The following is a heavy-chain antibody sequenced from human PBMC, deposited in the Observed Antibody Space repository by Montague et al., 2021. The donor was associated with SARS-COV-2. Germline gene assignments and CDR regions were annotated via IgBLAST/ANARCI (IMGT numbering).Heavy chain of an antibody. Sequence: SETLSLTCAVYGGSFSGYYWSWIRRPPGKGLEWIGESNHSGGTNYNPYLKGRVTISVDTSKNQFSLRLTSVTAADTAVYYCARGLSGSYSGGWVPVALFDFYHYMDVGAKGTTVPVSS. CDR1: GGSFSGYY. CDR2: SNHSGGT. D-gene: IGHD6-25*01. CDR3: ARGLSGSYSGGWVPVALFDFYHYMDV. V-gene: IGHV4-34*01. J-gene: IGHJ6*03.